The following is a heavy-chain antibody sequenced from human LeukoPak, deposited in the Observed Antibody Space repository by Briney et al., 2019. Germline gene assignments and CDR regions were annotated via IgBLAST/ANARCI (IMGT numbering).Heavy chain of an antibody. CDR1: GGSISSYY. V-gene: IGHV4-59*01. CDR2: IYYSGST. D-gene: IGHD3-3*01. CDR3: ARGHQSYYDFWSGYPSPYYFDY. J-gene: IGHJ4*02. Sequence: PSETLSLTCTVSGGSISSYYWSWIRQPPGKGLEGIGYIYYSGSTNYNPSLKSRVTLSLDTSKNQFSLKLSSVTAADTAVYYCARGHQSYYDFWSGYPSPYYFDYWGQGTPVTVSS.